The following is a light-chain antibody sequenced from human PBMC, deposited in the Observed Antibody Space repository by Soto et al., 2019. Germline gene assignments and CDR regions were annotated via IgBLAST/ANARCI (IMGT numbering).Light chain of an antibody. Sequence: EIVLTQSPGTLSLSPGERATLSCRASQSVYTNYLAWYQQKPGQAPRLLIYGASRRATGIPDRFSGSGSGTDFTLTISRLEPEDSAVDYCHHCIGSPPVYTFGQGTKLQPK. CDR3: HHCIGSPPVYT. V-gene: IGKV3-20*01. CDR2: GAS. CDR1: QSVYTNY. J-gene: IGKJ2*01.